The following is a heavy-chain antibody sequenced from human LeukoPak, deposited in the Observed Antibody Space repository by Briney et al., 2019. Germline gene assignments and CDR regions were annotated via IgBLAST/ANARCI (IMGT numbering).Heavy chain of an antibody. D-gene: IGHD4-23*01. CDR3: ARGIFYGGRNQYIWFDL. J-gene: IGHJ5*02. V-gene: IGHV3-23*01. CDR2: ITGSGDST. CDR1: GFTFSSYA. Sequence: PGGSLRLSCAASGFTFSSYAMTWVRQAPGKGLEWVSGITGSGDSTYYADSVKGRFTISRDNSKNTLYLQMNSLRAADTAVYYCARGIFYGGRNQYIWFDLWGQGTLVTVSS.